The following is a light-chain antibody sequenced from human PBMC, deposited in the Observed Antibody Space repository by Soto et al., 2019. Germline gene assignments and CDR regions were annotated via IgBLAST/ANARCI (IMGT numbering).Light chain of an antibody. CDR2: AAS. CDR1: ETIASY. CDR3: QQTYNPPRT. V-gene: IGKV1-39*01. J-gene: IGKJ1*01. Sequence: DIQMTQSPSSLSASVGDRVTITCRASETIASYVNWYQQRPGKAPKLLIYAASTLQSGVPSRFGGSGSEKDFTLTITSLQPEDFATYFCQQTYNPPRTFGQGTRL.